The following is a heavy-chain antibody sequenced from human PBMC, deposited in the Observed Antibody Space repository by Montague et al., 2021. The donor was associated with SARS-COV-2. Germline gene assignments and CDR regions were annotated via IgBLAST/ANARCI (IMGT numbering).Heavy chain of an antibody. CDR1: GFTFNQYS. V-gene: IGHV3-21*01. D-gene: IGHD5/OR15-5a*01. Sequence: SLRLSCAASGFTFNQYSMNWVRQAPGKGLEWVSSISTSSLYIYYXXSLKVRFTVARANAKNSLFLEMNSLRVEDTAVYYCARAHSGSYSVGGDAFDIWGRGTLVTVSS. CDR2: ISTSSLYI. J-gene: IGHJ3*02. CDR3: ARAHSGSYSVGGDAFDI.